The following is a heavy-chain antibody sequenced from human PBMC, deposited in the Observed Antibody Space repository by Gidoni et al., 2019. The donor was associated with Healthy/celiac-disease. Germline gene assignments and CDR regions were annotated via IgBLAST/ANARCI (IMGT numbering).Heavy chain of an antibody. J-gene: IGHJ4*02. Sequence: QVQLQESGPGLVKPSQTLSLTCTVPGGSISSGSYYWSWIRQPAGKGLEWIGRIYTSGSTNYNPSLKSRVTISVDTSKNQFSLKLSSVTAADTAVYYCACTSIMITFGGGDYWGQGTLVTVSS. CDR1: GGSISSGSYY. CDR3: ACTSIMITFGGGDY. D-gene: IGHD3-16*01. CDR2: IYTSGST. V-gene: IGHV4-61*02.